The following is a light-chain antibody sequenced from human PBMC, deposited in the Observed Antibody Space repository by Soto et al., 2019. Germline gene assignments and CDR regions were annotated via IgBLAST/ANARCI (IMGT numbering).Light chain of an antibody. Sequence: IVMTQSPATLSVSPGERATLSCRASQSVSILLAWYQQKPGQAPRLLIYDASNRATGIPARFSGSGSGTDFTLTISSLEPEDFAVYYCQQRSNWPPPITFGQGTRLEIK. CDR1: QSVSIL. CDR3: QQRSNWPPPIT. J-gene: IGKJ5*01. CDR2: DAS. V-gene: IGKV3-11*01.